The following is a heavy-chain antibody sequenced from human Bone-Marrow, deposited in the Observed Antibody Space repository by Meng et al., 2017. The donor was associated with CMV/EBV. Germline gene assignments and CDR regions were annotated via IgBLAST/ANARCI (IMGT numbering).Heavy chain of an antibody. D-gene: IGHD3-3*01. Sequence: GYRFGSYWMPWLRRVPRKALEYMGIIYPGVSEIRYGPSFQGQVTISADTSVSTAYLQWNSLKASDTAMYYCARRMSAVFGAEYYFDSWGQGTLVTVSS. CDR3: ARRMSAVFGAEYYFDS. V-gene: IGHV5-51*01. CDR1: GYRFGSYW. J-gene: IGHJ4*02. CDR2: IYPGVSEI.